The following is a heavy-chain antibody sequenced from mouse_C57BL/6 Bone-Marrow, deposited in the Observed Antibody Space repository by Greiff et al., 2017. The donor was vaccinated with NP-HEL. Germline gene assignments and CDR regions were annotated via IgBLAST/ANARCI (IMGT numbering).Heavy chain of an antibody. CDR3: ARRYRGLYYYAMDY. Sequence: EVQGVESGGGLVKPGGSLKLSCAASGFTFSDYGMHWVRQTPEKGLEWVAYISRGSGTTYYADTVKGRVTISRDNAKNTLFLQMTSLRSEDTAMYYCARRYRGLYYYAMDYWGQGTSVTVSS. J-gene: IGHJ4*01. CDR2: ISRGSGTT. CDR1: GFTFSDYG. V-gene: IGHV5-17*01. D-gene: IGHD2-12*01.